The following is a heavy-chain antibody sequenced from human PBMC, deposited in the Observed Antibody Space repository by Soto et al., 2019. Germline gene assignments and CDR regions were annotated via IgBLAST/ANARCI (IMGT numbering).Heavy chain of an antibody. D-gene: IGHD4-17*01. Sequence: EVQVVESGGGLVQPGGSLRVSCVGSGFTFRSYWMSWVRQAPGKGLEWVANIRPDGSEKYYVDSVKGRFTISRDNPKNSLYLQKGSLRAEDTAGEYCAREEGATVATNWFDSWGQGALVTVSS. CDR3: AREEGATVATNWFDS. J-gene: IGHJ5*01. CDR2: IRPDGSEK. CDR1: GFTFRSYW. V-gene: IGHV3-7*03.